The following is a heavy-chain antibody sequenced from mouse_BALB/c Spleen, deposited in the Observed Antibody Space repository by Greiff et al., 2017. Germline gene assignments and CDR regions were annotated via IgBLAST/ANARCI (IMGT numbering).Heavy chain of an antibody. J-gene: IGHJ3*01. CDR3: AREYQAWFAY. D-gene: IGHD3-2*02. V-gene: IGHV2-9*02. Sequence: VKLVESGPGLVAPSQSLSITCTVSGFSLTSYGVHWVRQPPGKGLEWLGVIWAGGSTNYNSALMSRLSISKDNSKSQVFLKMNSLQTDDTAMYYCAREYQAWFAYWGQGTLVTVSA. CDR2: IWAGGST. CDR1: GFSLTSYG.